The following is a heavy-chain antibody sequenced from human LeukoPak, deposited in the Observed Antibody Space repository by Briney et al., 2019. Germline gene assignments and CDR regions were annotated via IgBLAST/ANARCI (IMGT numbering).Heavy chain of an antibody. Sequence: GGSLRLSCAASGFTFINYDMHWVRQAPGKGPEWVSGVSGSGVSTYYADSVQGRFTISRDNSKNTLYLQMNSLRAGDTAVYYCASYLTRRSGSNHYWGQGTLVTVSS. V-gene: IGHV3-23*01. CDR2: VSGSGVST. CDR3: ASYLTRRSGSNHY. CDR1: GFTFINYD. J-gene: IGHJ4*02. D-gene: IGHD3-10*01.